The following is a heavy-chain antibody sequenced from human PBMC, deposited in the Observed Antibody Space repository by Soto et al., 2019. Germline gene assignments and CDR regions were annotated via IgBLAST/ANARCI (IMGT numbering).Heavy chain of an antibody. V-gene: IGHV4-4*02. CDR1: SGSISSSNW. J-gene: IGHJ3*02. D-gene: IGHD6-19*01. CDR2: VYHSGST. CDR3: ARASGIAGAGTVGAFDI. Sequence: QVQLQESGPGLVKPSGTLSLTCAVSSGSISSSNWWSWVRKPPGKGLAWTGEVYHSGSTNYNPSLKSRVTISVDKSKNPFSLKLSSVTAADTAVYYCARASGIAGAGTVGAFDIWGQGTMVTVSS.